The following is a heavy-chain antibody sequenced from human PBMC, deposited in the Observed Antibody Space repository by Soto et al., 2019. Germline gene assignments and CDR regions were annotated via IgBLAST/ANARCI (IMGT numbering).Heavy chain of an antibody. D-gene: IGHD3-22*01. CDR1: GGSISSYY. Sequence: SETLSLTCTVSGGSISSYYWSWIRQPAGKGLEWIGRIYTSGSTNYNPSLKSRVTMSVDTSKNQFSLKLSSVTDADTAVYYCARGHNYYDSSRSPAWYDAFDIWGQGTMVTVSS. CDR2: IYTSGST. V-gene: IGHV4-4*07. CDR3: ARGHNYYDSSRSPAWYDAFDI. J-gene: IGHJ3*02.